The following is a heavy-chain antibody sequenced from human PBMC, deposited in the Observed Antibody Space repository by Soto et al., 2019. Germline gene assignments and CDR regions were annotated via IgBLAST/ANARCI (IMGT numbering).Heavy chain of an antibody. CDR3: AKQESGWNDHFDY. J-gene: IGHJ4*02. Sequence: QVQLVESGGGVVQPGRSLRLSCAASGFSFSSYGMHWVRQAPGKGLEWVAMISYDGTDEYYADSVKGRFTISRDNSKNAVYLQINSLRAEDTAVYYCAKQESGWNDHFDYWGQGTLVTVSS. V-gene: IGHV3-30*18. D-gene: IGHD1-1*01. CDR1: GFSFSSYG. CDR2: ISYDGTDE.